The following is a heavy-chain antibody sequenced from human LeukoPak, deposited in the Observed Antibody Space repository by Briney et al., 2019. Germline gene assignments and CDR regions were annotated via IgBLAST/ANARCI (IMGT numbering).Heavy chain of an antibody. CDR1: GFTFRSCE. CDR2: ISSSGSII. V-gene: IGHV3-48*03. CDR3: ARHDYHSNSDAFDV. Sequence: PGGSLRLSRAASGFTFRSCELSWVRQAPAKGLEWVSYISSSGSIIYYADSVKGRFTISRDSAKNSLYPQMNSLRAEDTAVYYCARHDYHSNSDAFDVWGQGTMVTVSS. J-gene: IGHJ3*01. D-gene: IGHD4-23*01.